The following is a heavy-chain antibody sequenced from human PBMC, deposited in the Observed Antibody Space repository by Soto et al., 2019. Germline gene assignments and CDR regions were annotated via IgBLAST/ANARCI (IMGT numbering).Heavy chain of an antibody. CDR2: IIPVLGTP. CDR1: GGTFTSTA. V-gene: IGHV1-69*01. CDR3: ASSAGRDHLLNYYGLNV. J-gene: IGHJ6*02. Sequence: QVLLVQSSAEVKKPGSSVKVSCKASGGTFTSTAFSWVRQAPGQGLEWMGGIIPVLGTPNYAQKFQARLTVTADASTTTVHMELSSLRSDDTAVYYCASSAGRDHLLNYYGLNVWGQGTTVTVSS. D-gene: IGHD6-13*01.